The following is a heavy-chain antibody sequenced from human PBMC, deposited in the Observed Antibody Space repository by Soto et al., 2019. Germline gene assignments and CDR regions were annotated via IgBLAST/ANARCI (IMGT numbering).Heavy chain of an antibody. D-gene: IGHD3-9*01. Sequence: TSETLSLTCTVSGGSISSYYWRWIRQPPGKGLEWIGYMDYSGSTNYNPSLKSRVTISVDTSKNQFSLKLSSVTAADTAVYYCARDTIFLYGMDVWGQGTTVTVSS. CDR2: MDYSGST. CDR3: ARDTIFLYGMDV. J-gene: IGHJ6*02. V-gene: IGHV4-59*01. CDR1: GGSISSYY.